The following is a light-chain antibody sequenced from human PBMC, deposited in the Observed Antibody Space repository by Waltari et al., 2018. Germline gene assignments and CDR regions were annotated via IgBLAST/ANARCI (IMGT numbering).Light chain of an antibody. J-gene: IGLJ3*02. CDR2: DTS. Sequence: DMVSRIRSVPVSLEGTSAVYCGCGTAAGTRGLKQYWLQQKTGQAPRTLIYDTSDKHSWTPARFAGSLLGGKAALTLSGAQPEDEADYYCLLSYSGVRLYWVFGGGTKLTVL. V-gene: IGLV7-46*01. CDR1: TAAGTRGLK. CDR3: LLSYSGVRLYWV.